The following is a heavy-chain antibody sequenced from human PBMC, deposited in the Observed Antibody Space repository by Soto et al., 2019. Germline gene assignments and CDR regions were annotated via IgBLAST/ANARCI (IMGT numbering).Heavy chain of an antibody. CDR3: ACVRSGCYDWFEP. CDR2: INGDGNRQ. Sequence: GGSLRLSCAASGFAFSSYWMHWVRQAPGKGLERLSRINGDGNRQIYAVPVKGRFTVSRDNPKNTLPLEMTSMSDEDSPVYHWACVRSGCYDWFEPLRQLALGT. CDR1: GFAFSSYW. J-gene: IGHJ5*02. V-gene: IGHV3-74*01. D-gene: IGHD3-10*01.